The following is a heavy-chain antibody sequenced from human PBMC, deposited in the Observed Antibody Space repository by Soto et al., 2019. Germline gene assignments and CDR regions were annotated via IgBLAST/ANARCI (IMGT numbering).Heavy chain of an antibody. V-gene: IGHV1-46*01. CDR1: GYTFSTLY. J-gene: IGHJ4*02. CDR2: INPNGGGT. Sequence: ASVKVSCKASGYTFSTLYMHWVRQDPGQGLQWMGVINPNGGGTSYAQKFQGRVTLTRDTSTSTVYMEVSSLRYEDTAVYYCARERGAATGNLYFFDYWGPGTLVTVSS. CDR3: ARERGAATGNLYFFDY. D-gene: IGHD6-13*01.